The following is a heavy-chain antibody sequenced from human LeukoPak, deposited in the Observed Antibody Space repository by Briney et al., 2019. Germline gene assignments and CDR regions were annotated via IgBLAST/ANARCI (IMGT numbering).Heavy chain of an antibody. D-gene: IGHD3-3*01. CDR1: GGSFSGYY. CDR2: INHSGST. Sequence: LETLSLTCAVYGGSFSGYYWSWIRQPPGKGLEWIGEINHSGSTNYNPSLKSRVTISVDTSKNQFSLKLSSVTAADTAVYYCARAHPTYYDFWSGYYTDKGAFDIWGQGTMVTVSS. J-gene: IGHJ3*02. V-gene: IGHV4-34*01. CDR3: ARAHPTYYDFWSGYYTDKGAFDI.